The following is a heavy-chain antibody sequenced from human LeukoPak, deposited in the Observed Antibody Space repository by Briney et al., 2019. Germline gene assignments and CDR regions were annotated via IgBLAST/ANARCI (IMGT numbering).Heavy chain of an antibody. CDR1: GFTFDDYG. CDR3: AKGRLRSFRGMEFDY. CDR2: TKWNAGST. D-gene: IGHD3-3*01. V-gene: IGHV3-20*04. Sequence: GGSLRLSCAASGFTFDDYGMNWVRQAPGKGLEWVSGTKWNAGSTDYADSVKGRFTISRDNSKNTLYLQMNSLRAEDTAVYYCAKGRLRSFRGMEFDYWGQGTLVTVSS. J-gene: IGHJ4*02.